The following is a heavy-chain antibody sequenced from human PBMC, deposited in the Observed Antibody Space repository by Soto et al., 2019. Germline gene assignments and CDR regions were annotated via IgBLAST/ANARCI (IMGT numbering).Heavy chain of an antibody. CDR1: GFTFSSYS. Sequence: PGGSLRLSCAASGFTFSSYSMNWVRQAPGKGLEWVSSISSSSSYIYYADSVKGRFTISRDNAKNSLYLQMNSLRAEDTAVYYCARDPPPYCSSTSCYVAASVLTTFGHSSGSTWGQGTLVTVSS. V-gene: IGHV3-21*01. J-gene: IGHJ5*02. CDR2: ISSSSSYI. D-gene: IGHD2-2*01. CDR3: ARDPPPYCSSTSCYVAASVLTTFGHSSGST.